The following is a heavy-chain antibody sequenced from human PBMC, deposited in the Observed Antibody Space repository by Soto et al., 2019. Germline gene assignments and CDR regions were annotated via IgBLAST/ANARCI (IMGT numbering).Heavy chain of an antibody. J-gene: IGHJ4*02. D-gene: IGHD5-12*01. Sequence: DSGKVSCRAAGYTVTIYGISGVRQAPAQGLEWRGWISAYNGNTNYAQRLQGRVTMTTDTSTSTAYMELRSLRSDDTAVYYCAGGRREMATPFDYWRKRTLVTVSS. CDR1: GYTVTIYG. V-gene: IGHV1-18*01. CDR2: ISAYNGNT. CDR3: AGGRREMATPFDY.